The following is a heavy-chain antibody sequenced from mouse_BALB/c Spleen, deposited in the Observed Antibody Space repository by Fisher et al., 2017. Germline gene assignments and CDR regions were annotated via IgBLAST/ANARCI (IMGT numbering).Heavy chain of an antibody. D-gene: IGHD2-2*01. V-gene: IGHV5-9-4*01. Sequence: RFTISRDNAKNTLYLEMSSLRSEDTAMYYCARRGYDGGYYAMDYWGQGTTVTVSS. J-gene: IGHJ4*01. CDR3: ARRGYDGGYYAMDY.